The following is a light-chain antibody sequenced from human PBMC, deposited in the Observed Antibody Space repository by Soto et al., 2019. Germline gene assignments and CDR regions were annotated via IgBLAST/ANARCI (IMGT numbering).Light chain of an antibody. CDR3: RSYTSSSTLDV. V-gene: IGLV2-14*01. Sequence: QSVLTQPASVSGSPGQAITISCTGTSSDVGGYNYVSWYQQHPGKAPKLMIHDVSNRPSGVSNRFSGSKSGNTASLTISGLQAEDEADYYCRSYTSSSTLDVFGTGTKLTVL. J-gene: IGLJ1*01. CDR2: DVS. CDR1: SSDVGGYNY.